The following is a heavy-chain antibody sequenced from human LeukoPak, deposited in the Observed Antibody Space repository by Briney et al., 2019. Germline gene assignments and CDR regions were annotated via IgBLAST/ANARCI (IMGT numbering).Heavy chain of an antibody. D-gene: IGHD1-26*01. CDR1: GYTFTIYW. CDR3: ARLSGGSSLRNDAFHI. Sequence: RGESLKISCKGSGYTFTIYWIAWVRQMPGKGLEWMGIVYPDNSETIYSPSFQGQVTIPADKSISTAYLQWSSLKASDTAMYYCARLSGGSSLRNDAFHIWGQGTMVTVSS. J-gene: IGHJ3*02. CDR2: VYPDNSET. V-gene: IGHV5-51*01.